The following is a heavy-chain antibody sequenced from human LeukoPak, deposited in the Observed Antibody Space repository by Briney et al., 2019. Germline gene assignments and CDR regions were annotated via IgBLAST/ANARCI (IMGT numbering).Heavy chain of an antibody. CDR2: IYSGGTT. V-gene: IGHV3-53*01. J-gene: IGHJ4*02. CDR1: GFTVSSNY. D-gene: IGHD2-2*01. Sequence: PGGSLRLSCAASGFTVSSNYMTWVRQAPGKGLEWVSVIYSGGTTFYADFVKGRFTISRDNSKNTLYLQMNSLRAEDTAVYYCAPVVPAADFGSWGQGTLVTVSS. CDR3: APVVPAADFGS.